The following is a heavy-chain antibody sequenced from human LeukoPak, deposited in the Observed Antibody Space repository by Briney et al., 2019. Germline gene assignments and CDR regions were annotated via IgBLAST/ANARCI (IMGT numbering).Heavy chain of an antibody. CDR3: ARDRDTMVRGVTSGIFDY. CDR2: IYYSGST. J-gene: IGHJ4*02. CDR1: GGSISSYY. D-gene: IGHD3-10*01. V-gene: IGHV4-59*12. Sequence: SETLSLTCTVSGGSISSYYWSWIRQPPGKGLEWIGYIYYSGSTNYNPSLKSRVTISVDTSKNQFSLKLSSVTAADTAVYYCARDRDTMVRGVTSGIFDYWGQGTLVTVSS.